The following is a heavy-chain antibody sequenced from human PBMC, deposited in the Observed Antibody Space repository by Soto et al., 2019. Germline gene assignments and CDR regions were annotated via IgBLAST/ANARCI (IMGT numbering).Heavy chain of an antibody. V-gene: IGHV4-31*03. CDR1: GGSISNGGYY. D-gene: IGHD2-21*02. Sequence: SETLSLTCTVSGGSISNGGYYWSWIRQHPGKGLEWIGYIYYSGSTYYNPSLKSRVTISVDTSKNQFSLKLSSVTAADTAVYYCARAQARDSVNYWGQGTLVTVSS. CDR2: IYYSGST. J-gene: IGHJ4*02. CDR3: ARAQARDSVNY.